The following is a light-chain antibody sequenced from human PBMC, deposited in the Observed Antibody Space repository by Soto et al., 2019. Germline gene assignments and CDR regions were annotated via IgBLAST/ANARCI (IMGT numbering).Light chain of an antibody. V-gene: IGKV1-5*01. Sequence: DIQMTQSHSTLSASVGDRVTITCRASKSISSWLAWYQQKPGKAPKLLIYDASSLESGVTSRFSGSGSGTAFTLTISSLQPDDFATYYCQQYNSYSRTFGQGNKVEIK. CDR1: KSISSW. CDR3: QQYNSYSRT. CDR2: DAS. J-gene: IGKJ1*01.